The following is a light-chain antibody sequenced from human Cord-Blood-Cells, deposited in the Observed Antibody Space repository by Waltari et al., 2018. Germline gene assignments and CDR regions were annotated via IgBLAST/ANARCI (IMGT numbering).Light chain of an antibody. CDR1: SSDVGGYNY. J-gene: IGLJ1*01. Sequence: QSALTQPPSASGSPGLSVTISCTGTSSDVGGYNYVSWYQQHPGKAPKLMIYEVSKRPSGVPDRCSGSKSGNTASLTVSGLQAEDEADYYCSSYAGSNNFVFGTGTKVTVL. CDR2: EVS. V-gene: IGLV2-8*01. CDR3: SSYAGSNNFV.